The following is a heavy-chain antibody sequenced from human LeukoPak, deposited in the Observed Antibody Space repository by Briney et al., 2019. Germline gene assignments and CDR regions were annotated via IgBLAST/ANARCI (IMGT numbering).Heavy chain of an antibody. CDR2: IYYSGST. Sequence: SETLSLTCTVSGASVSSGSYYWSWIRQPPGKGLEWIGYIYYSGSTNYNPSLKSRVTISVDTSKNQFSLKLSSVTAADTAVYYCARDPQDSSGYYYNAFDIWGQGTMVTVSS. V-gene: IGHV4-61*01. CDR3: ARDPQDSSGYYYNAFDI. CDR1: GASVSSGSYY. D-gene: IGHD3-22*01. J-gene: IGHJ3*02.